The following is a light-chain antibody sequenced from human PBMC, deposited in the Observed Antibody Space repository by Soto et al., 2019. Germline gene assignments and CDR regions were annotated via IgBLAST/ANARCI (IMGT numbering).Light chain of an antibody. CDR2: GAS. CDR3: QQYNNWPPWT. J-gene: IGKJ1*01. V-gene: IGKV3-15*01. CDR1: QSVSSN. Sequence: EIVLTRSPATLSVSPGERATLSCMASQSVSSNLAWYQQKPGQAPRLLIYGASTRATGIPARFSGSGSGTEFTLTISSLQSEDLAVYYCQQYNNWPPWTFGQGTKVDI.